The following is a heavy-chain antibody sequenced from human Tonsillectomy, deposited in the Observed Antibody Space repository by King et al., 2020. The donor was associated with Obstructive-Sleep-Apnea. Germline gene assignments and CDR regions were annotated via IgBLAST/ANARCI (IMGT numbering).Heavy chain of an antibody. CDR3: TTIGSVELQTLSYQSGMDV. Sequence: DVQLVESGGGLVKPGGSLRLSCAASAFTFSDAWMSWVRQAPGKGLEWVGRIKSKADGGATDYAAPVRGRFTISRDDSKKTLYLHMKSLKTEDTAGYYCTTIGSVELQTLSYQSGMDVWGQGTTVTVTS. D-gene: IGHD1-26*01. V-gene: IGHV3-15*01. J-gene: IGHJ6*02. CDR2: IKSKADGGAT. CDR1: AFTFSDAW.